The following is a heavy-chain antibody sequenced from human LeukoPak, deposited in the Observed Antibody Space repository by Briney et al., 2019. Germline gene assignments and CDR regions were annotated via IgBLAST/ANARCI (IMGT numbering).Heavy chain of an antibody. V-gene: IGHV1-46*01. CDR1: GYTFTVYY. D-gene: IGHD3-16*01. CDR3: ASLNVEGYYLDY. CDR2: INPSGGST. Sequence: ASVKVSCKASGYTFTVYYMHWVRQAPGQGLEWMGMINPSGGSTRYAQKFQGRLTMTRDTSTSTVYMELSSLRSEDTAVYYCASLNVEGYYLDYWGQGTLVTVSS. J-gene: IGHJ4*02.